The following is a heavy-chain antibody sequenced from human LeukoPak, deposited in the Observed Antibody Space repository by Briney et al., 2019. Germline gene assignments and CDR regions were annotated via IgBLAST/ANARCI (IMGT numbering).Heavy chain of an antibody. CDR1: GFTFSSYA. Sequence: GGSLRLSCAASGFTFSSYAMSWVRQAPGKGLEWVSTIRGSGGGTYYADSVKGRFTISRDNSKNTLYLQMNSLRAEDTAVYYCAKSSSGWWSFDYWGQGTLVTVS. D-gene: IGHD6-19*01. V-gene: IGHV3-23*01. CDR3: AKSSSGWWSFDY. CDR2: IRGSGGGT. J-gene: IGHJ4*02.